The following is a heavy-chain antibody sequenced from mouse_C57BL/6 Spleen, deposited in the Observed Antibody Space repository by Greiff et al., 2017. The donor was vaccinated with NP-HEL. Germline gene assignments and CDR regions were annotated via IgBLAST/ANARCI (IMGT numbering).Heavy chain of an antibody. CDR1: GYTFTSYW. CDR2: IDPSDSYT. Sequence: VQLQQSGAELVKPGASVKLSCKASGYTFTSYWMQWVKQRPGQGLEWIGEIDPSDSYTNYNQKFKGKATLTVDTSSSTAYMQLSSLTSEVSAVYYCARHGSSYGWFAYWGQGTLVTVSA. CDR3: ARHGSSYGWFAY. V-gene: IGHV1-50*01. J-gene: IGHJ3*01. D-gene: IGHD1-1*01.